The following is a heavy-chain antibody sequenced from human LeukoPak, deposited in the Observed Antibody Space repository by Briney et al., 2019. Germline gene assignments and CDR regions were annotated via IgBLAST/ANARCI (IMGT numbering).Heavy chain of an antibody. V-gene: IGHV4-59*01. J-gene: IGHJ4*01. CDR3: ARDRGVRGFGEPYYFAC. CDR1: GGSLSSYY. D-gene: IGHD3-10*01. Sequence: KPSESLSLTCIVSGGSLSSYYWSWIRQPPGKGLEWGGYIYYSVSTNYNPSLKSRVAISVDTSKNQFSLKLSSVTAADTAVYYCARDRGVRGFGEPYYFACCSQPRLATVHS. CDR2: IYYSVST.